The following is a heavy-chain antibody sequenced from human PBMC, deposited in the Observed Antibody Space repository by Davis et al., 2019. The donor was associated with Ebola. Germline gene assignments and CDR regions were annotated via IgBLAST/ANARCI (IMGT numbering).Heavy chain of an antibody. CDR3: AYGGAGDAFDI. D-gene: IGHD4-17*01. Sequence: PSETLSLTCTVSGGSISSYYWSWIRQPPGKGLEWIGEINHSGSTNYNPSLKSRVTMSVDTSKNQFSLKLSSVTAADTAVYYCAYGGAGDAFDIWGQGTMVTVSS. J-gene: IGHJ3*02. CDR2: INHSGST. V-gene: IGHV4-34*01. CDR1: GGSISSYY.